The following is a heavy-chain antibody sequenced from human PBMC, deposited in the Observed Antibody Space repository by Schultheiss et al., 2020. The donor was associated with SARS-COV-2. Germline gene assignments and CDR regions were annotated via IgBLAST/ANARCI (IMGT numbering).Heavy chain of an antibody. V-gene: IGHV4-38-2*02. D-gene: IGHD2-15*01. CDR3: AESCSGGSCEGGMDV. Sequence: SETLSLTCTVSGYSISSGYYWGWIRQPPGKGLEWIGSIYHSGSTYYNPSLKSRVTISVDTSKNQFSLKLSSVTAADTAVYYCAESCSGGSCEGGMDVWGQGTTVTVSS. CDR1: GYSISSGYY. CDR2: IYHSGST. J-gene: IGHJ6*02.